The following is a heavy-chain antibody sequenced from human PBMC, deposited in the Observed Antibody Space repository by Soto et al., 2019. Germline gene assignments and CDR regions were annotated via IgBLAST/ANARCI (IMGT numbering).Heavy chain of an antibody. D-gene: IGHD6-13*01. CDR3: ARGSIAAAGYYYYYGMDV. CDR1: GFTFSSYG. Sequence: GGSLRLSCAASGFTFSSYGMNWIRQAPGKGLEWEAVISYDGSNKYYADSVKGRFTISRDNSKNTLYLQMNSLGAEDTAVYYCARGSIAAAGYYYYYGMDVWGQGTTVTVS. V-gene: IGHV3-30*03. J-gene: IGHJ6*02. CDR2: ISYDGSNK.